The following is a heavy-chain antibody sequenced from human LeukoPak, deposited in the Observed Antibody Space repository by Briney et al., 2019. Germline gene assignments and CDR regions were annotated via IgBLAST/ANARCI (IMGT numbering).Heavy chain of an antibody. CDR2: INSNSGDT. D-gene: IGHD3-9*01. CDR3: ARPVLRYFDWQYFFDY. CDR1: GYTFTGYY. J-gene: IGHJ4*02. Sequence: ASVKVSCKASGYTFTGYYIHWVRQAPGQGLEWMGWINSNSGDTNYAQKFQGRVTMTRDTSISTVYMELNRLRSDDTAVYYCARPVLRYFDWQYFFDYWGQGTLVTVSS. V-gene: IGHV1-2*02.